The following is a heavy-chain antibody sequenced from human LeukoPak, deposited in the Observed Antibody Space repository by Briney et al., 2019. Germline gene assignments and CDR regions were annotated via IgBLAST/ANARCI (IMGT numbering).Heavy chain of an antibody. J-gene: IGHJ3*02. Sequence: PGGSLRLSCAASGFTFSSYEMNWVRQAPGKGLEWVSYISSSGSTIYYAHSVKGRFTISRDNAKNSLYLQMNSLRAEDTAVYYCARGGPGSYWEGAFDIWGQGTMVTVSS. D-gene: IGHD1-26*01. CDR3: ARGGPGSYWEGAFDI. V-gene: IGHV3-48*03. CDR2: ISSSGSTI. CDR1: GFTFSSYE.